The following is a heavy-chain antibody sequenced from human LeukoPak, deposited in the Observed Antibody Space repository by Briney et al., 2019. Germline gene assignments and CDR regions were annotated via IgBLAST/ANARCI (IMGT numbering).Heavy chain of an antibody. CDR1: GYTFTSYD. CDR3: ARAITYYDILTGYPIGDYYMDV. V-gene: IGHV1-8*01. CDR2: MNPNSGNT. Sequence: ASVKVSCKASGYTFTSYDINWVRQATGQGLEWVGWMNPNSGNTGYAQKFQGRVTMTRNTSISTAYMELSSLRSEDTAVYYCARAITYYDILTGYPIGDYYMDVWGKGTTVTVSS. D-gene: IGHD3-9*01. J-gene: IGHJ6*03.